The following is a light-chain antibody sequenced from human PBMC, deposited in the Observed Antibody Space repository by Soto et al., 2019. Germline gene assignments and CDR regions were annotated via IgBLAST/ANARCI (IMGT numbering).Light chain of an antibody. CDR1: QSISYY. Sequence: DIQMTQSPSSLSASVGDRVTITCRASQSISYYLNWYQQKQGRAPRLLIYSTSTLQSGVPSKFSGSAPGTDFTLTISSLQPEDFATYYCQQSYSTPLTFGGGTKVDIK. J-gene: IGKJ4*01. CDR3: QQSYSTPLT. CDR2: STS. V-gene: IGKV1-39*01.